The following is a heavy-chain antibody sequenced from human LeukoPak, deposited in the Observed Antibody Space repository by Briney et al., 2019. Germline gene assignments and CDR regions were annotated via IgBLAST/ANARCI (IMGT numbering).Heavy chain of an antibody. Sequence: SETLSLTCTVSGGSVSSSSYCWGWIRQPPGKGLEWIGYIYYSGSTNYNPSLKSRVTISVDTSKNQFSLKLSSVTAADTAVYYCARHSPTVVTPGYFDPWGQGTLVTVSS. CDR2: IYYSGST. CDR3: ARHSPTVVTPGYFDP. D-gene: IGHD4-23*01. CDR1: GGSVSSSSYC. J-gene: IGHJ5*02. V-gene: IGHV4-61*05.